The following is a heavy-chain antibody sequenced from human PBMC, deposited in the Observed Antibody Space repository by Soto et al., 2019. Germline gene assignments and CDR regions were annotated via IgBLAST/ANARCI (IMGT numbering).Heavy chain of an antibody. CDR1: GFTFSSYG. V-gene: IGHV3-30*18. CDR3: AKGKGGSSSWYWGYYYYGMDV. D-gene: IGHD6-13*01. J-gene: IGHJ6*02. Sequence: QVQLVESGGGVVQPGRSLRLSCAASGFTFSSYGMHWVRQAPGKGLEWVAVISYDGSNKYYADSVKGRFTISRDNSKNQLYLQMDSLRAEDTAVYYCAKGKGGSSSWYWGYYYYGMDVWGQGTTVTVSS. CDR2: ISYDGSNK.